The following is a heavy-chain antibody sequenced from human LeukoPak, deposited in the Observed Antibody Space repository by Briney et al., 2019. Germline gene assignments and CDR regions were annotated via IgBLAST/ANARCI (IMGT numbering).Heavy chain of an antibody. V-gene: IGHV1-69*04. CDR2: IIPFIGTL. D-gene: IGHD6-13*01. CDR1: GGTFSNNV. J-gene: IGHJ4*02. Sequence: ASVKVSCKTSGGTFSNNVISWVRQAPGQGLEWMGRIIPFIGTLDYAQKFQGRVTITADKSTNTAYMKLTSLKSDDTAVYYCARAGGSSWYVSLYYWGQGTLVTVSS. CDR3: ARAGGSSWYVSLYY.